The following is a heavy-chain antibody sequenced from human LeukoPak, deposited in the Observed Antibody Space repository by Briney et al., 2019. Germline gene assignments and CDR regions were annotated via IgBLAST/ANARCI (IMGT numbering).Heavy chain of an antibody. D-gene: IGHD6-6*01. Sequence: ASVKVSCKASGYTFTGYYMHWVRQAPGQGLEWMGWINPNSGGTNYAQKFQGRVTMTRDTSISTAYMELSRLRSDDTAVYYCARKYSSSSEFDPWGQGTLVTVSS. CDR2: INPNSGGT. CDR1: GYTFTGYY. J-gene: IGHJ5*02. CDR3: ARKYSSSSEFDP. V-gene: IGHV1-2*02.